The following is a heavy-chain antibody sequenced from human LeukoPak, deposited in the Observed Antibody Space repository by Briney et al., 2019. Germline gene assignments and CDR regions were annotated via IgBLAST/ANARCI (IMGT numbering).Heavy chain of an antibody. V-gene: IGHV3-33*01. D-gene: IGHD1-26*01. J-gene: IGHJ4*02. CDR2: IWYDGSNK. CDR1: GFTFSTYG. Sequence: GGSLRLSCAASGFTFSTYGMHWVRQAPGKGLEWVAVIWYDGSNKYYADSVKGRFTISRDNSKNTLYLQMNSLRAEDTAVYYCARVFIPGAHPIDYWGQGTLDTVSS. CDR3: ARVFIPGAHPIDY.